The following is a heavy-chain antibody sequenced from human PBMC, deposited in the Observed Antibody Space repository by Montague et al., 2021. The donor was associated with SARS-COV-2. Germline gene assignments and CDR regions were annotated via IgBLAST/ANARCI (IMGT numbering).Heavy chain of an antibody. CDR1: GYRFTSYG. D-gene: IGHD3-3*01. CDR2: ISTYNGNP. V-gene: IGHV1-18*01. Sequence: SVKVSCKASGYRFTSYGISWVRQAPGQGLEWMGWISTYNGNPKYAQTFQGRLTMTTATSTTTAYMELKYLIPDDTAVYFCARAAGHDFWSDYYLNWFDPWGQGTLVTVSS. J-gene: IGHJ5*02. CDR3: ARAAGHDFWSDYYLNWFDP.